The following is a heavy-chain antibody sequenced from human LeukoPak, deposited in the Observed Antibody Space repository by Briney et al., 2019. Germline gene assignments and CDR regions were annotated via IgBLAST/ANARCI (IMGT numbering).Heavy chain of an antibody. V-gene: IGHV3-7*01. J-gene: IGHJ6*03. CDR1: GFTFSSYW. CDR3: ASAAIRVYYYYYMDV. CDR2: IKQDGSEK. D-gene: IGHD2-15*01. Sequence: SGGSLRLCCAASGFTFSSYWMSWIRQAPGKGLEWVANIKQDGSEKYYVDSVKGRFTISRDNAKNSLYLQMNSLRAEDTAVYYCASAAIRVYYYYYMDVWGKGTTVTVSS.